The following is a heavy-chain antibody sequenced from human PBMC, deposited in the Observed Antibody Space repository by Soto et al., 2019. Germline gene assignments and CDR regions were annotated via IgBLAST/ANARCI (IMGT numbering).Heavy chain of an antibody. D-gene: IGHD6-19*01. CDR2: VNNDGSST. Sequence: EVQLVESGGGLVQPGGSLRLSCAASGFTFSGHLMRWVRQPPGKGLEWVSRVNNDGSSTSYADAVKGRFTISRDNAKNALYLQMNSLRVEDTAVYYCARDAAEQWRVPGGEFDNWGQGTLVTVSS. CDR1: GFTFSGHL. V-gene: IGHV3-74*01. J-gene: IGHJ4*02. CDR3: ARDAAEQWRVPGGEFDN.